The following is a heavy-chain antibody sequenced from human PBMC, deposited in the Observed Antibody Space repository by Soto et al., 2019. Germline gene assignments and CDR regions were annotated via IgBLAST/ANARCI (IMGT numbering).Heavy chain of an antibody. CDR3: ASALVAGSFDY. CDR2: IYYSGST. D-gene: IGHD2-15*01. Sequence: PSETLSITLTVCGDSISSYYWGWIRQPPGKGLEWIGYIYYSGSTNYNPSLKSRVTISVDTSKNQFSLKLSSVTAADTAVYYCASALVAGSFDYWGQGTLVTVSS. CDR1: GDSISSYY. V-gene: IGHV4-59*01. J-gene: IGHJ4*02.